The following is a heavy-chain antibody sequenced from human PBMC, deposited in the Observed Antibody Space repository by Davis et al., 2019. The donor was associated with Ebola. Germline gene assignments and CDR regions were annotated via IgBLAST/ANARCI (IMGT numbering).Heavy chain of an antibody. CDR3: ARGTNGYNPGGYFDS. CDR1: GYSFTTYW. V-gene: IGHV5-51*01. J-gene: IGHJ4*02. CDR2: IFPGDSDT. D-gene: IGHD5-24*01. Sequence: GGSLRLPCKGSGYSFTTYWIVWVRQMPGKGLECMGIIFPGDSDTRYSPSFQGQVTISADKSITTAYLQWSSLKASDTAIYYCARGTNGYNPGGYFDSWGQGTLVTVSS.